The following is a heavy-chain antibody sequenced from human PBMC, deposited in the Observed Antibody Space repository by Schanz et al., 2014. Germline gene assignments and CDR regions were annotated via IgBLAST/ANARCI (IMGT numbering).Heavy chain of an antibody. Sequence: QVQLVESGGGVVQFGRSLRLSCAASGFTLSDYYMSWIRQPPGKGLEWIGEINQSGTTNYNPSLKSRVTMSVDTSKNQISLKLRSVTAADTAVYYCARGTRERLLLRSWQFAFDIWGQGTMVTVSS. CDR2: INQSGTT. CDR1: GFTLSDYY. CDR3: ARGTRERLLLRSWQFAFDI. D-gene: IGHD3-22*01. V-gene: IGHV4-34*10. J-gene: IGHJ3*02.